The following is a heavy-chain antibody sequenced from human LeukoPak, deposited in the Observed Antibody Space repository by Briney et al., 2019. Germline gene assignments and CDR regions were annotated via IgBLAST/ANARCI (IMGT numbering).Heavy chain of an antibody. V-gene: IGHV1-18*01. D-gene: IGHD2-2*01. CDR1: GYTFTSYG. CDR3: ARAVPSEDIVVVPAAPLYYFDY. Sequence: GASVKVSCKASGYTFTSYGISWVRQAPGQGLEWMGWISAYNGNTNYAQKLQGRVTMTTDTSTSTAYMELRSLRSDDTAVYYCARAVPSEDIVVVPAAPLYYFDYWGQGTLVTVSS. CDR2: ISAYNGNT. J-gene: IGHJ4*02.